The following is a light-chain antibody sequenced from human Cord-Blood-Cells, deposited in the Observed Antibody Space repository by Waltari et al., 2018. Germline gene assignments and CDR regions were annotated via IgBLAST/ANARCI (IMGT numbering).Light chain of an antibody. CDR1: SSDVGGYNC. Sequence: QSALTQPPSASGSPGQSVTISCTGTSSDVGGYNCVSWYQQHPGKAPKLMIYEVCKRPSGVPDRFSGSKSGNTASLTVSGLQAEDEADYYCSSYAGSNNYVFGTGTKVTVL. V-gene: IGLV2-8*01. CDR3: SSYAGSNNYV. CDR2: EVC. J-gene: IGLJ1*01.